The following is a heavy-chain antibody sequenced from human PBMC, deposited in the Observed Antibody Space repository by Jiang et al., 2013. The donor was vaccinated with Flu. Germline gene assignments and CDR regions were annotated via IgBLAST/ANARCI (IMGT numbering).Heavy chain of an antibody. CDR3: ARSSRWTPYFFDY. CDR1: GGSISSDNW. Sequence: GSGLVKPSGTLSLICAVSGGSISSDNWWSWVRQPPGKGLEWVGEIHHSGSTNYNSSLESRVTVSVDKSKNQFSLKLNSMTAADTAVYYCARSSRWTPYFFDYWGQGTLVTVSS. J-gene: IGHJ4*02. CDR2: IHHSGST. V-gene: IGHV4-4*02. D-gene: IGHD1-1*01.